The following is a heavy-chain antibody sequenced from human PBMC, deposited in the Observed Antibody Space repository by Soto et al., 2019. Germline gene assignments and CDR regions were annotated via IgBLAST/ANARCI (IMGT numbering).Heavy chain of an antibody. CDR3: ARSDNPGIAVA. CDR2: LRAYNGNT. Sequence: QVQLVQSGAEVKKPGASVKVSCKASGYTFTSYGISWVRQAPGHGLEGMGGLRAYNGNTYYAQKLQGGVTMTTDPPTSTAYMGLRSLRSDDTAVYYCARSDNPGIAVAWGQGTLVTVSS. V-gene: IGHV1-18*01. J-gene: IGHJ4*02. D-gene: IGHD6-19*01. CDR1: GYTFTSYG.